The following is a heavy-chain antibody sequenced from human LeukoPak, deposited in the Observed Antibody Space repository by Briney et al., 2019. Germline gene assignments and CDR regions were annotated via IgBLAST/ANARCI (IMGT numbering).Heavy chain of an antibody. CDR1: GFTFGDYA. Sequence: GGSLRLSCTASGFTFGDYAMSWVRQAPGKGLEWVGFIRSKAYGGTTEYAASVKGRFTISRDDSKSIAYLQMNSLKTEDTAVYYCTRLRLPGGYWGQGTLVTVSP. CDR2: IRSKAYGGTT. J-gene: IGHJ4*02. CDR3: TRLRLPGGY. D-gene: IGHD5-12*01. V-gene: IGHV3-49*04.